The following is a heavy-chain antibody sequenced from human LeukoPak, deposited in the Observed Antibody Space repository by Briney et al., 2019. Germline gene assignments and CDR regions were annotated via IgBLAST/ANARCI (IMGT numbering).Heavy chain of an antibody. CDR1: GFTFSSYS. Sequence: GGCLRLSCAASGFTFSSYSMSWVRQAPGKGLGWVSSISSSSSDIYYADSVTGRFTISRDNAKNSLYLQMNSLRAEDTAVYYCARVSYGSGSYYEDYWGQGTLVTVSS. V-gene: IGHV3-21*01. CDR2: ISSSSSDI. D-gene: IGHD3-10*01. CDR3: ARVSYGSGSYYEDY. J-gene: IGHJ4*02.